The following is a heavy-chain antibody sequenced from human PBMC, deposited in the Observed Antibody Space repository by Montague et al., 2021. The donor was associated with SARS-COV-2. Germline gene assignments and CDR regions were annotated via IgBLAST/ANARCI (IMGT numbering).Heavy chain of an antibody. J-gene: IGHJ5*02. CDR1: GVSISTDY. Sequence: SETLSLTCTVSGVSISTDYWTWIRQPAGRGMEWIGRIYASGSTKYNPSLKSRVTISVDTSKNQFSLKVSSVTAADTAVYYCARDLSSSWSYWFDPWGQGTLVTVSP. V-gene: IGHV4-4*07. CDR3: ARDLSSSWSYWFDP. CDR2: IYASGST. D-gene: IGHD6-13*01.